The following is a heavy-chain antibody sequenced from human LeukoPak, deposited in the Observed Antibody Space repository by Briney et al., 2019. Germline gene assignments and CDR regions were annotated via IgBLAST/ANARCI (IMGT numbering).Heavy chain of an antibody. J-gene: IGHJ6*03. V-gene: IGHV3-30*02. CDR3: ARLGYCSGGSCYYMDV. Sequence: PGGSLRLSCAASGFTFSAYGLHWVRQAPGKGLEWVAFIRYDGSNEYYADSVKGRFTISRDNSKNTLYLQMGSLRAEDMAVYYCARLGYCSGGSCYYMDVWGKGTTVTVSS. CDR1: GFTFSAYG. D-gene: IGHD2-15*01. CDR2: IRYDGSNE.